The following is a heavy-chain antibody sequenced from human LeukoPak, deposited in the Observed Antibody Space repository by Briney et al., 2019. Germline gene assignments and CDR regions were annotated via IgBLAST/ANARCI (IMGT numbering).Heavy chain of an antibody. Sequence: GGSLRLSCAASGFTFNNYWMSWVRQAPGKGLEWVANINQDGSEKHYVDSVRGRFTISRDNSKNTLSLQMNSLRVEDTAMYYCAKEGSGYYRWGQGTLVTVSS. CDR1: GFTFNNYW. CDR3: AKEGSGYYR. CDR2: INQDGSEK. D-gene: IGHD3-22*01. J-gene: IGHJ5*02. V-gene: IGHV3-7*01.